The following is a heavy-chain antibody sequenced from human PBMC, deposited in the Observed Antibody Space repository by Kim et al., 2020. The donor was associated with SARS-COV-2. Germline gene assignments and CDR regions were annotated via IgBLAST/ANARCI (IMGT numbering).Heavy chain of an antibody. V-gene: IGHV3-23*01. D-gene: IGHD4-17*01. J-gene: IGHJ4*02. CDR3: AKSSTTVATRFIDY. Sequence: AASVKGRFTISRDNSKNTLYLKMTSLRAEDTAVYYCAKSSTTVATRFIDYWGQGTLVTVSS.